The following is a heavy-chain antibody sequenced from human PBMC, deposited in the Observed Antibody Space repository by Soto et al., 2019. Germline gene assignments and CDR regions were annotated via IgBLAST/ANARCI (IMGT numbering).Heavy chain of an antibody. CDR3: ARPPFDSSGYYPN. Sequence: GGSLRLSCVVSGFTFSRYAMHWVRQAPGKGLEWVAAMSYDGSDKNYADSVKGRFTISGDNSKDTLYLQMDSLRPDDTAVYYCARPPFDSSGYYPNWGQGTLVTVSS. J-gene: IGHJ4*02. V-gene: IGHV3-30*04. CDR1: GFTFSRYA. CDR2: MSYDGSDK. D-gene: IGHD3-22*01.